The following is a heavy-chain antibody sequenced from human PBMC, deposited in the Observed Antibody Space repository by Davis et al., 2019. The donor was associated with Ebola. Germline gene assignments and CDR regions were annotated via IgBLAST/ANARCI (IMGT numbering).Heavy chain of an antibody. J-gene: IGHJ4*02. D-gene: IGHD2-21*01. V-gene: IGHV3-21*01. CDR3: ARSDQ. CDR2: ISSSSSYI. CDR1: GFTVSSNY. Sequence: GESLKISCAASGFTVSSNYMSWVRQAPGKGLEWVSSISSSSSYIYYADSVKGRFTISRDNAKNSLYLQMNSLRAEDTAVYYCARSDQWGQGTLVTVSS.